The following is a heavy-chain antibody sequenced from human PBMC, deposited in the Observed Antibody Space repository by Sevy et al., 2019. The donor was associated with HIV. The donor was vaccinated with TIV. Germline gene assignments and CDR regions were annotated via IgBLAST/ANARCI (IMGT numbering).Heavy chain of an antibody. J-gene: IGHJ5*02. CDR1: GFTFSTYW. CDR3: ARYNRDGSGRIITPGFDP. Sequence: GGSLRLSCAASGFTFSTYWMSWVRQAPGKGLQWVANIKHVGTEKYYVDSVKGRFTISRVNAKNSQYLQMISLRAEDTAVYYWARYNRDGSGRIITPGFDPWGQGTLVTVSS. V-gene: IGHV3-7*01. CDR2: IKHVGTEK. D-gene: IGHD3-10*01.